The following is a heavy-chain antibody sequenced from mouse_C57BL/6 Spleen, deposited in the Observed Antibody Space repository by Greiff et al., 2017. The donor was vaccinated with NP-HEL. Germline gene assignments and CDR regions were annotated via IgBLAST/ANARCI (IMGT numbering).Heavy chain of an antibody. Sequence: EVMLVESGGGLVQPKGSLKLSCAASGFSFNTYAMNWVRQAPGQGLDWVARIRSKSNNYATDYADSMKDRFTISRDDSESMLYLQMNNLKTDDTAMYYCVRGDWFAYWGQGTLVTVSA. V-gene: IGHV10-1*01. CDR1: GFSFNTYA. CDR3: VRGDWFAY. J-gene: IGHJ3*01. CDR2: IRSKSNNYAT.